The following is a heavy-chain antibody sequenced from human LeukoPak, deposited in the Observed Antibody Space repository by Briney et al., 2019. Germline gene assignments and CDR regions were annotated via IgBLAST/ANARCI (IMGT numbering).Heavy chain of an antibody. J-gene: IGHJ4*02. D-gene: IGHD1-7*01. CDR1: GGSISSSSYY. CDR3: ARSELLFDY. CDR2: IYYSRST. Sequence: PSETLSLTCTVSGGSISSSSYYWGWIRQPPGKGLEWIGSIYYSRSTYYNPSLKSRVTISVDTSKNQFSLKLSSVTAADTAVYYCARSELLFDYWGQGTLVTVSS. V-gene: IGHV4-39*01.